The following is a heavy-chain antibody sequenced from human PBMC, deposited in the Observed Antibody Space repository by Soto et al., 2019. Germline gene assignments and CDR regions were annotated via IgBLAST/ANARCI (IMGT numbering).Heavy chain of an antibody. V-gene: IGHV1-18*04. CDR3: ARDRPDTIFEVVIYYYYYGMDV. CDR1: GYTFTSYG. J-gene: IGHJ6*02. Sequence: ASVKVSCKASGYTFTSYGISWVRQAPGQGLEWMGWIGAYNGNTNYAQKLQGRVTVTTDTSTSTAYMELRSLRSDDTAVYYCARDRPDTIFEVVIYYYYYGMDVWGQGTTVTVSS. D-gene: IGHD3-3*01. CDR2: IGAYNGNT.